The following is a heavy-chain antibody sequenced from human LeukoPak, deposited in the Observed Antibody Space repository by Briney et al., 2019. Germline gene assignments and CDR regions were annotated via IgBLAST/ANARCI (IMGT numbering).Heavy chain of an antibody. J-gene: IGHJ4*02. Sequence: SETLSLTCAVSGDSLSSDRYSWNWIRQPPGKGLEWIGYMYHSGSTYYNPSLKSRVTISVDTSKNQFSLKLSSVTAADTAVYYCAREISPYGSGSYSYWGQGTLVTVSS. CDR3: AREISPYGSGSYSY. D-gene: IGHD3-10*01. CDR2: MYHSGST. V-gene: IGHV4-30-2*01. CDR1: GDSLSSDRYS.